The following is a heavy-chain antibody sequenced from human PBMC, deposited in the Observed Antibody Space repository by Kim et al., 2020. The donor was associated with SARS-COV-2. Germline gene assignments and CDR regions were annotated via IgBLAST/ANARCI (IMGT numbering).Heavy chain of an antibody. CDR2: ST. Sequence: STYSADAVKGRFTISRDIPKDTLYLQMNSLRAEDTAVYYCSSSTVGAYFDYWGQGSLVTVSS. V-gene: IGHV3-53*01. CDR3: SSSTVGAYFDY. D-gene: IGHD1-26*01. J-gene: IGHJ4*02.